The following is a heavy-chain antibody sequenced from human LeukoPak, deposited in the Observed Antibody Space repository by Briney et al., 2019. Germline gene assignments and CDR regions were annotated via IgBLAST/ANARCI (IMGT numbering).Heavy chain of an antibody. CDR1: GYTFTSYY. V-gene: IGHV1-46*01. D-gene: IGHD5-12*01. CDR2: INPSGGST. Sequence: ASVKVSCKASGYTFTSYYMHWVRQAPGQGLEWMGIINPSGGSTSYAQKFQGRVTMTRDTSTSTVCMELSSLRSEDTAVYYCARDKATEHTPTTLFYWGQGTLVTVSS. J-gene: IGHJ4*02. CDR3: ARDKATEHTPTTLFY.